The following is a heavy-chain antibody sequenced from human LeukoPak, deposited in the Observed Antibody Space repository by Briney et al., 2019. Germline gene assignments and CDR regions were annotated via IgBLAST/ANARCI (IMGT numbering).Heavy chain of an antibody. Sequence: SETLSLTCTVSGGSISSYYWSWIRQPPGKGLEWIGYIYYSGSTNYNPSLKSRVTISVDTSKNKFSLKLSSATAADTAIYYCATTYSRSGDDWFDPWGQGTLVTVSS. J-gene: IGHJ5*02. CDR3: ATTYSRSGDDWFDP. D-gene: IGHD2-21*01. CDR1: GGSISSYY. V-gene: IGHV4-59*01. CDR2: IYYSGST.